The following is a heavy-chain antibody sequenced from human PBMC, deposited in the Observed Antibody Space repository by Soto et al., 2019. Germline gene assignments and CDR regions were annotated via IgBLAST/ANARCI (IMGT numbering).Heavy chain of an antibody. D-gene: IGHD3-3*01. CDR3: AKASFCSGSYGMAV. CDR1: GGSISSGDYY. CDR2: IYYSGST. Sequence: SETLSLTCTVSGGSISSGDYYWSWIRQPPGKGLEWIGYIYYSGSTYYNPSLKSRVTISVDTSKNQFSLKLSSVTAADTAVYYCAKASFCSGSYGMAVWGQGTTVTVSS. V-gene: IGHV4-30-4*01. J-gene: IGHJ6*02.